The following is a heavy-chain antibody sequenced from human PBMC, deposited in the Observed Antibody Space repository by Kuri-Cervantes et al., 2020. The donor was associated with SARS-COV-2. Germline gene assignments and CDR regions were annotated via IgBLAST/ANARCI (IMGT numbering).Heavy chain of an antibody. CDR1: GFTFSSYA. Sequence: GESLKISCAASGFTFSSYAMHWVRQAPGKGLEWVALIPYDETYKYYADSVEGRFTISRDNSENTLYLQMNSLRAEDTAMYYCAAERYEWLAYAYYFDLWGQGTLVTVSS. J-gene: IGHJ4*02. V-gene: IGHV3-30*04. CDR2: IPYDETYK. D-gene: IGHD6-19*01. CDR3: AAERYEWLAYAYYFDL.